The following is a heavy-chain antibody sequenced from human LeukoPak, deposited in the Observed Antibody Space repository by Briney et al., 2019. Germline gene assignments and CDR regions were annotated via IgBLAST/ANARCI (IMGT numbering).Heavy chain of an antibody. J-gene: IGHJ4*02. D-gene: IGHD2-15*01. CDR2: IFPGDSDT. CDR3: ASEYCSGGNCYFDY. Sequence: GESLKISCKGSEYSFATYWIGWVRQMPGQGLEWMGIIFPGDSDTRYSPSFQGQVTTSADNTITTAYLQWSSLKASDTAIYYCASEYCSGGNCYFDYWGQGTLVTVSS. CDR1: EYSFATYW. V-gene: IGHV5-51*01.